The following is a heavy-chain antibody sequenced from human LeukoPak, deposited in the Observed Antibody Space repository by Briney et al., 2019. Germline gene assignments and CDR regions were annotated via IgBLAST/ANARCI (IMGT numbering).Heavy chain of an antibody. J-gene: IGHJ4*02. Sequence: ASVKVSCKASGYTFTSYYMHWVRQAPGQGLEWMGIINPSGGSTSYAQKFQGRVTMTRDTSTSTVYMELSSLRSEDTAVYYCARDLCSGGSCYDLDYWGRGTLVTVSS. CDR3: ARDLCSGGSCYDLDY. CDR1: GYTFTSYY. CDR2: INPSGGST. V-gene: IGHV1-46*01. D-gene: IGHD2-15*01.